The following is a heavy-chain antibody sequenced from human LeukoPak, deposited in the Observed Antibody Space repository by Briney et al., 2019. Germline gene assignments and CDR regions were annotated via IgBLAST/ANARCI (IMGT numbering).Heavy chain of an antibody. D-gene: IGHD3-16*02. Sequence: TLSLTCSVSGRALNSGVYYWSWIRQHPGKGLVWFEYIFYSETTYYNPSLKIRDTISVDTAENQFPQKLSYVTAADTAVYFCARAWGSYPPIAFDIWGQGTMVTVSS. J-gene: IGHJ3*02. CDR3: ARAWGSYPPIAFDI. V-gene: IGHV4-31*03. CDR1: GRALNSGVYY. CDR2: IFYSETT.